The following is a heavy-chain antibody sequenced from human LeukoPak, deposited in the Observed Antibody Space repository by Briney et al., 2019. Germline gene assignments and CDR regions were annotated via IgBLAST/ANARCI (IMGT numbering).Heavy chain of an antibody. J-gene: IGHJ4*02. Sequence: SETLSLTCTVSGGSISSYYWSWIRQPPGKGLEWIGYIYYSGSTNYNPSLKSRVTISVDTSKNQFSLKLNSVTAADTAVYYCARMVAAYRMVDYWGQGTLVTVSS. CDR3: ARMVAAYRMVDY. V-gene: IGHV4-59*01. CDR2: IYYSGST. D-gene: IGHD2-15*01. CDR1: GGSISSYY.